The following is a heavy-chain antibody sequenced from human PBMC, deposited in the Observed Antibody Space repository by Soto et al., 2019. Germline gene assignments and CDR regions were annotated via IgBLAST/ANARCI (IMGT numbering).Heavy chain of an antibody. J-gene: IGHJ6*02. CDR3: AKDRDGAAAGPTKFYGMDV. V-gene: IGHV3-23*01. CDR1: GFTFSSYA. Sequence: EVQLLESGGGLVQPGGSLRLSCAASGFTFSSYAMSWVRQAPGKGLEWVSVISGSGDSPYYADSVRGRFTISRDNSKNTLYLQMNSLRAEDTAVYYCAKDRDGAAAGPTKFYGMDVWGQGTTVTVS. CDR2: ISGSGDSP. D-gene: IGHD6-13*01.